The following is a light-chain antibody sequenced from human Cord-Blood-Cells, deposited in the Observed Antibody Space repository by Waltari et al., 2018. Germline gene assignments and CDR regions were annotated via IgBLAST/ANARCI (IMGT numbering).Light chain of an antibody. CDR1: SSDVGGYNY. J-gene: IGLJ3*02. CDR2: DVS. V-gene: IGLV2-11*01. CDR3: CSYAGSYTWV. Sequence: QSALTQPRSVSGSPGQSVTISCTGTSSDVGGYNYVSWYQQHPGKAPKLMIYDVSKRPSGFPDRSSGSKSGNTASLTISGLQAEDEADYYCCSYAGSYTWVFGGGTKLTVL.